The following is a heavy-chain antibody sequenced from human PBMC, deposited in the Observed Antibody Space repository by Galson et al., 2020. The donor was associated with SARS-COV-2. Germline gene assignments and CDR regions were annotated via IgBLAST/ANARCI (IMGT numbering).Heavy chain of an antibody. J-gene: IGHJ4*02. CDR1: GFTFSSYA. Sequence: GGSLRLSCAASGFTFSSYAMHWVRQAPGKGLEWVAVISYDGSNKYYADSMKGRFTISRDNSKNTLYLQMNSLRAEDTAVYYCAREPLAVAGFDYWGQGTLVTVSS. V-gene: IGHV3-30*01. CDR2: ISYDGSNK. CDR3: AREPLAVAGFDY. D-gene: IGHD6-19*01.